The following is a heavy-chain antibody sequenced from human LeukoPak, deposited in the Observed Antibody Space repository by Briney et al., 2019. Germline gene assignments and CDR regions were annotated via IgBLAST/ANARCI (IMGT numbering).Heavy chain of an antibody. CDR1: GFTFSSYA. D-gene: IGHD6-13*01. V-gene: IGHV3-23*01. CDR2: ISGSGGST. CDR3: AKRGQQLVPYFYYYYGMDV. Sequence: GGSLRLSCAASGFTFSSYAMSWVRQAPGKGLEWVSAISGSGGSTYYADSVKGRFSISRDNSKNTLYLQMNSLRAEDTAVYYCAKRGQQLVPYFYYYYGMDVWGQGTTVTVSS. J-gene: IGHJ6*02.